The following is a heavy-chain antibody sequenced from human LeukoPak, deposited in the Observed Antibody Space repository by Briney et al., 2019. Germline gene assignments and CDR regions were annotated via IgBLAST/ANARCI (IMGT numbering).Heavy chain of an antibody. CDR3: ARGAPIDY. CDR2: ISYDGSNK. J-gene: IGHJ4*02. V-gene: IGHV3-30*03. Sequence: GGSLRLSCAASGFTFSSYGMHWVRQAPGKGLEWVAVISYDGSNKYYADSVKGRFTISRDNSKNTLYLQMDSLRVDDTAVYYCARGAPIDYWGQGTLVTVSS. CDR1: GFTFSSYG.